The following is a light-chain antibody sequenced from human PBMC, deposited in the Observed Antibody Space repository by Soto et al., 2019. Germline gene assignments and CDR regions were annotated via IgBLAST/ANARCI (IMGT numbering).Light chain of an antibody. V-gene: IGKV3-20*01. CDR3: QQYDSSPMYS. CDR1: QSINSNF. Sequence: EIVLTQSPGTLSLSPGEGATLSCRASQSINSNFLAWYQQKVGQAPRLLIHAASIRATGIPDRFSGSGSGTDFTLTISRLEPEDFAVYYCQQYDSSPMYSFGQGTKLEIK. CDR2: AAS. J-gene: IGKJ2*03.